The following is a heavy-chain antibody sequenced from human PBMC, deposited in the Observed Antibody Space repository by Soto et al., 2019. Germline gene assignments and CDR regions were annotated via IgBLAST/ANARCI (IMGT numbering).Heavy chain of an antibody. CDR3: ARSCYDYVWPTRVSYYYYYMDV. Sequence: SVKVSCKASGGTFSSYTISWVRQAPGQGLEWMGRIIPILGIANYAQKFQGRVTITADKSTSTAYMELSSLRSEDTAVYYCARSCYDYVWPTRVSYYYYYMDVWGKATTVTVSS. J-gene: IGHJ6*03. CDR1: GGTFSSYT. V-gene: IGHV1-69*02. D-gene: IGHD5-12*01. CDR2: IIPILGIA.